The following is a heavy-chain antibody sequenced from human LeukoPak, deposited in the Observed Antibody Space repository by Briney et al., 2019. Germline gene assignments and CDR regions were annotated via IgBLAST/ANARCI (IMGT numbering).Heavy chain of an antibody. CDR1: GFTVSSIY. D-gene: IGHD6-19*01. CDR2: IYSDGNT. Sequence: GGSLRLSCAVSGFTVSSIYMSWVRQAPGKGVEWVSFIYSDGNTYYGDSVKGRFTLSRDSSRNTLYLQMNSLTVDDTAVYYCAGDTHSSSWYDHWGQGTLVTVSS. J-gene: IGHJ5*02. V-gene: IGHV3-53*01. CDR3: AGDTHSSSWYDH.